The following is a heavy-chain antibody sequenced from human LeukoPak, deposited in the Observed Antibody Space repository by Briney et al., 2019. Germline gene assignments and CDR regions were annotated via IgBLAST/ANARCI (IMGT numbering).Heavy chain of an antibody. D-gene: IGHD3-10*01. J-gene: IGHJ4*02. Sequence: SETLSLTCTVSGGSISSSSYFWGWIRQPPGKGLEWIGSIYYSGSTYYNPSLKSRVTISVDTSKNQFSPKLTSVTASDTAVYYCARHRFGGFYYFDYWGQGTLVTVSS. CDR2: IYYSGST. CDR1: GGSISSSSYF. CDR3: ARHRFGGFYYFDY. V-gene: IGHV4-39*01.